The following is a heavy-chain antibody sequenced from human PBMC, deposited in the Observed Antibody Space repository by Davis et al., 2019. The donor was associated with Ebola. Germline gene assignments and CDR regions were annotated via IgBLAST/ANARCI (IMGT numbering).Heavy chain of an antibody. CDR1: GFTVSSNY. CDR3: ARGIGWSYYFDY. J-gene: IGHJ4*02. D-gene: IGHD6-19*01. Sequence: PSETLSLTCAASGFTVSSNYMSWVRQAPGKGLEWVSVIYSGGSTYYADSVKGRFTISRHNSKNTLYLQMNSLRAEDTAVYYCARGIGWSYYFDYWGQGTLVTVSS. V-gene: IGHV3-53*04. CDR2: IYSGGST.